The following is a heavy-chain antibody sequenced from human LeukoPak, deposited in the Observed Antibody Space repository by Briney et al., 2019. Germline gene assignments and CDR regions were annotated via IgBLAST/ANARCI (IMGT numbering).Heavy chain of an antibody. J-gene: IGHJ4*02. CDR1: GGTFSSYA. V-gene: IGHV1-69*04. Sequence: SVKVSCKASGGTFSSYAISWVRQAPGQGLEWMGRIIPILGIANYAQKFQGRVTITADKSTSTAYMELRSLRSDDTAVYYCARFSSGTPDYWGQGTLVTVSS. D-gene: IGHD1-26*01. CDR3: ARFSSGTPDY. CDR2: IIPILGIA.